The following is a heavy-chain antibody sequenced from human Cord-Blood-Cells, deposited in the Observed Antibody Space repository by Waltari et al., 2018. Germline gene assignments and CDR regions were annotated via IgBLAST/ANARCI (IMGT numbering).Heavy chain of an antibody. D-gene: IGHD3-9*01. J-gene: IGHJ3*02. Sequence: QVPLVQSGAEVTKPGASVKVSCKASGYTFTSYDINWVRQPTGHGLDWMEWMNPKSGNTGYAQKFQGRVTMTRNTSISTAYMELSSLRSEDTAVYYCASVLYDILTGYYPPRNAFDIWGQGTMVTVSS. V-gene: IGHV1-8*01. CDR1: GYTFTSYD. CDR2: MNPKSGNT. CDR3: ASVLYDILTGYYPPRNAFDI.